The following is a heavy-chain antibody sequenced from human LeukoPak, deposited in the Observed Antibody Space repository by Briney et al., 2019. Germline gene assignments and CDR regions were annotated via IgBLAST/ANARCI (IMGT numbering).Heavy chain of an antibody. V-gene: IGHV3-48*01. CDR1: GFTFSSYS. Sequence: PGGSLRLSCAASGFTFSSYSMNWVRQAPGKGLEWVSYISSSSSTIYYADSVKGRFTISRDNAKNSLYLQMNSLRAEDTAVYYCARNGESNPFDYWGQGTLVTVSS. CDR3: ARNGESNPFDY. J-gene: IGHJ4*02. CDR2: ISSSSSTI. D-gene: IGHD2/OR15-2a*01.